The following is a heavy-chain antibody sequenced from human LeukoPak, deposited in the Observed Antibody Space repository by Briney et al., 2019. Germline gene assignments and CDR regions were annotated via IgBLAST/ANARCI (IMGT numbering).Heavy chain of an antibody. D-gene: IGHD2-2*01. V-gene: IGHV3-30*07. J-gene: IGHJ3*02. CDR3: AKDERVVPAATDAFDI. Sequence: PGGSLRLSCAASGFTFSSYWMSWVRQAPGKGLEWVAGISYDGTIKSYADSVKGRFTISRDNSKNTLYLQMNSLRAEDTAVYYCAKDERVVPAATDAFDIWGQGTMVTVSS. CDR1: GFTFSSYW. CDR2: ISYDGTIK.